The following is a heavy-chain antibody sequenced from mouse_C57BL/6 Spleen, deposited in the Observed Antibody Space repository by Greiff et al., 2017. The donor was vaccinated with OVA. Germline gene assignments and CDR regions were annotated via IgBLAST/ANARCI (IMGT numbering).Heavy chain of an antibody. CDR3: AKPLRDGYSPYAMDY. CDR2: IWRGGST. Sequence: QVQLQQSGPGLVQPSQSLSITCTVSGFSLTSYGVHWVRQSPGKGLEWLGVIWRGGSTDYNAAFMSRLSITKDNSKSQVFFKMNSLQADDTAIYYCAKPLRDGYSPYAMDYWGQGTSVTVSS. V-gene: IGHV2-5*01. CDR1: GFSLTSYG. J-gene: IGHJ4*01. D-gene: IGHD2-3*01.